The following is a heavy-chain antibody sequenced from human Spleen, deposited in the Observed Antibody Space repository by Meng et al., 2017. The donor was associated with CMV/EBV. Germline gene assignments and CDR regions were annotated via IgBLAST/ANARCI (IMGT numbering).Heavy chain of an antibody. CDR3: ARASGFSSARGAFDY. D-gene: IGHD6-19*01. Sequence: WVRQAPGKGLEWVSYISSSGSTIYYANSVKGRFTISRDNAKSSLYLQFNSLRAEDTAVYYCARASGFSSARGAFDYWGQGTLVTVSS. J-gene: IGHJ4*02. V-gene: IGHV3-48*03. CDR2: ISSSGSTI.